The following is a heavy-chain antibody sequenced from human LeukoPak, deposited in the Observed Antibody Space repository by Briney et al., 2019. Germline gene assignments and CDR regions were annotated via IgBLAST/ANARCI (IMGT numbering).Heavy chain of an antibody. Sequence: GASVKVSCKASGYTFTSYAMNWVRQAPGQGLEWMGWINTNTGNPTYAQGFTGRFVFSLGTSVSTAYLQISSLKAEDTAVYYCAQYSYGPGNDYWGQGTLVTVSS. CDR3: AQYSYGPGNDY. J-gene: IGHJ4*02. CDR2: INTNTGNP. CDR1: GYTFTSYA. V-gene: IGHV7-4-1*02. D-gene: IGHD5-18*01.